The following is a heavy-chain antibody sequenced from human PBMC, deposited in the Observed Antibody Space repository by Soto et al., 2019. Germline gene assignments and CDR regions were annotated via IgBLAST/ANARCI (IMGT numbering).Heavy chain of an antibody. J-gene: IGHJ5*02. V-gene: IGHV3-23*01. Sequence: GGSLRLSCAASGFTFSSYAMSWVRQAPGKGLEWVSAISGSGGSTYYADSVKGRFTISRDYSKNTLYLQMNSLRAEDTAVYYCAKDAANLGRALAWFDPVYQGTLDTVST. CDR2: ISGSGGST. D-gene: IGHD7-27*01. CDR1: GFTFSSYA. CDR3: AKDAANLGRALAWFDP.